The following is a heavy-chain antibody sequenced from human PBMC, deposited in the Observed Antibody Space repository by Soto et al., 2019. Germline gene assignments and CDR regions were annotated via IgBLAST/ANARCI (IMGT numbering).Heavy chain of an antibody. J-gene: IGHJ4*02. V-gene: IGHV1-46*03. D-gene: IGHD3-9*01. CDR1: GYTFTSYF. CDR2: INPGAGST. CDR3: ARVTVNNVLAGPFDY. Sequence: ASVKVSCKASGYTFTSYFLHWVRQAPGQGLEWMGIINPGAGSTTYAQNFQGRVTMTSDTSTSTVLMELSSLRSDDTAVYYCARVTVNNVLAGPFDYWGQGTLVTVSS.